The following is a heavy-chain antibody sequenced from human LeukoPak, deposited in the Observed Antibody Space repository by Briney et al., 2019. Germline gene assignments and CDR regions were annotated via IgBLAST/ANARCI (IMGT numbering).Heavy chain of an antibody. CDR3: ARSTGRYYFDY. CDR2: IKSDGSST. Sequence: PRGSPRLSCAASGFTFSSYWMHWVCQAPGKGLVWVSRIKSDGSSTDYADSVKGRFTLSRDNAKNTLYLQMDSLRAEDTAVYYCARSTGRYYFDYGGRETGDTVSS. J-gene: IGHJ4*02. CDR1: GFTFSSYW. D-gene: IGHD1-1*01. V-gene: IGHV3-74*01.